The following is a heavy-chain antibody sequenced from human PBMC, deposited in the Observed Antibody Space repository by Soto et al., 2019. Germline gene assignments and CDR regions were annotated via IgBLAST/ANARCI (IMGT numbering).Heavy chain of an antibody. D-gene: IGHD6-13*01. V-gene: IGHV1-8*01. CDR1: GYTFTSYE. J-gene: IGHJ5*02. Sequence: ASVKVSCXASGYTFTSYEINWVRQATGQGLEWMGWMNPNSGNTGYAQKFQGRVTMTRNTSISTAYMELSSLRSEDTAVYYCARGALVPGLVWFDPWGQGTLVTVSS. CDR2: MNPNSGNT. CDR3: ARGALVPGLVWFDP.